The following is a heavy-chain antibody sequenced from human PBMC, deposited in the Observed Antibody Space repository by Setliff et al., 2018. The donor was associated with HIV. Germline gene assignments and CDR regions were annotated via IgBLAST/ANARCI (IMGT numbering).Heavy chain of an antibody. CDR1: GGSISGGGYH. V-gene: IGHV4-31*03. CDR2: IYYIGNT. CDR3: AREGARHYGSGRYHSWFDP. Sequence: SETLSLTCTVSGGSISGGGYHWSWIRQHPGKGLDWIGNIYYIGNTDYNPSLKSRVTMSVDTSKNQFSLKLSSVTAADTAVYYCAREGARHYGSGRYHSWFDPWGQGTQVTVSS. J-gene: IGHJ5*02. D-gene: IGHD3-10*01.